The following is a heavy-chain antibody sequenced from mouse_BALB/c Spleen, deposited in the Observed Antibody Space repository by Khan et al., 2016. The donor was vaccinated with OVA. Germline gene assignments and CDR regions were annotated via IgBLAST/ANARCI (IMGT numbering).Heavy chain of an antibody. D-gene: IGHD2-4*01. CDR3: AREGLRAVTMDY. CDR1: GYTFTSYD. CDR2: IYPGDGST. J-gene: IGHJ4*01. Sequence: LKQSGPELVKPGALVKISCKASGYTFTSYDINWVKQRPGQGLEWIGRIYPGDGSTKYNEKFKGKATLTADKSSSTAYMPLSSLTSENSAVCFYAREGLRAVTMDYWGQGTSFTVSS. V-gene: IGHV1S33*01.